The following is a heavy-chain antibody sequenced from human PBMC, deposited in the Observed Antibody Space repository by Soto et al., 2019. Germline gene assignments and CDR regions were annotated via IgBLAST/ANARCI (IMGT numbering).Heavy chain of an antibody. V-gene: IGHV4-39*01. CDR2: IHYSGST. CDR1: GGSIGSDDYY. CDR3: ATYHGF. J-gene: IGHJ4*02. Sequence: QLQLQESGPGLVKPSETLSLTCTVSGGSIGSDDYYWGWIRQPPGKGLEWIGSIHYSGSTYYNPSLKSRVTISVDTSRNQFSLNLSSVTAADTAVYYCATYHGFWGQGTLVTVSS. D-gene: IGHD3-16*01.